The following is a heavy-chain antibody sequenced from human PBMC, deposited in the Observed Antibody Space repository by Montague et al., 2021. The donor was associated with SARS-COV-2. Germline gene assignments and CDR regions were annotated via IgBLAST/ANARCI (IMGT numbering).Heavy chain of an antibody. D-gene: IGHD6-19*01. Sequence: DYAPSVRGRLTVNPDASKNEFSLELNYVTPEDTAVYYCVRYSGWFYFDFWGKGTLVTVSS. CDR3: VRYSGWFYFDF. V-gene: IGHV6-1*01. J-gene: IGHJ4*02.